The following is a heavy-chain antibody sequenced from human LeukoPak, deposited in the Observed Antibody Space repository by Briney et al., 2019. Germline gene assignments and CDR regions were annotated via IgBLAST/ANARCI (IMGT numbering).Heavy chain of an antibody. J-gene: IGHJ4*02. D-gene: IGHD5-18*01. Sequence: ASVKVSCKASGYTFTGYYMHWVRQAPGQGLEWMGWINPNSGGTNYAQKFQGRVTMTRDTSISTAYMELSSLRSEDTAVYYCARGTRYSYGPNFDYWGQGTLVTVSS. CDR2: INPNSGGT. V-gene: IGHV1-2*02. CDR1: GYTFTGYY. CDR3: ARGTRYSYGPNFDY.